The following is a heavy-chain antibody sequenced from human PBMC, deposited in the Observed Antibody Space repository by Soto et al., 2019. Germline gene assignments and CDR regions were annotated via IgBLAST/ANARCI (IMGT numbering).Heavy chain of an antibody. D-gene: IGHD2-2*01. J-gene: IGHJ6*02. CDR1: GFTFSSYG. CDR2: ISYDGSNK. Sequence: QVQLVESGGGVVQPGRSLRLSCAASGFTFSSYGMHWVRQAPGKGLEWVAVISYDGSNKYYADSVKGRFTISRDNSKNTLYLQMNSLRAEDTAVYYCAKGGWGYCSSTSCYSYYYYGMDVWGQGTTVTVSS. V-gene: IGHV3-30*18. CDR3: AKGGWGYCSSTSCYSYYYYGMDV.